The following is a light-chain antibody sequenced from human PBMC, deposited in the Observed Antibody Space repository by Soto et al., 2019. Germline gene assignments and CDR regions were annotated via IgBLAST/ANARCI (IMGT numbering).Light chain of an antibody. Sequence: EIVMMQSPATLSVSPGERATLSCRASESVTNYLAWYQQKPGQAPRLLVYDVSNRATGIPARFSGGGSGTDSTLTISRLEPEDFAVYYCQQYGSSSWTFGQGTKVDIK. CDR3: QQYGSSSWT. J-gene: IGKJ1*01. CDR1: ESVTNY. V-gene: IGKV3-20*01. CDR2: DVS.